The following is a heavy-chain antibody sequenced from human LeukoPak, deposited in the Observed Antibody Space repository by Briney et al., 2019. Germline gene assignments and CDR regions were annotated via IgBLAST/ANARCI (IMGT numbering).Heavy chain of an antibody. CDR1: GFTFSTYG. Sequence: PVGSLRLSCAASGFTFSTYGMHWVRQAPGKGLEWVAFLRYAGINKYYADAVKGRFTISRDNFKNTLYLQMNSLRAEDTAVYYCAKEGDYYGSGSYRDGFDIWGQGTMVTVS. CDR3: AKEGDYYGSGSYRDGFDI. D-gene: IGHD3-10*01. V-gene: IGHV3-30*02. J-gene: IGHJ3*02. CDR2: LRYAGINK.